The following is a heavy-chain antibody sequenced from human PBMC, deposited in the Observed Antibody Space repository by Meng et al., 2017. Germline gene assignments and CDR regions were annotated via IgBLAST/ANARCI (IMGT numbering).Heavy chain of an antibody. Sequence: GESLKISCAASGFTFSSYGMDWVRQAPGKGLEWVAVIWYDGSNKYYADSVKGRFTISRDNSKNTLYLQMNSLRAEDTAVYYCAREVYCGGDCYAFDYWGQGTLVTVSS. J-gene: IGHJ4*02. CDR2: IWYDGSNK. V-gene: IGHV3-33*01. D-gene: IGHD2-21*02. CDR3: AREVYCGGDCYAFDY. CDR1: GFTFSSYG.